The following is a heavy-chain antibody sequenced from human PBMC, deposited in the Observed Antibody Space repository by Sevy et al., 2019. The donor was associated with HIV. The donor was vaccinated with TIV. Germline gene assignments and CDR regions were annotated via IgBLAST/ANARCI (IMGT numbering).Heavy chain of an antibody. CDR2: IKQGGSGK. V-gene: IGHV3-7*01. Sequence: GGSLRLSCAASGFTFSTYLMTWVRQAPGKGLEWVANIKQGGSGKYYAESVKGRLTVSRDNTKNSLYLQLNSLRVEDTAIYYCARAPVGSGWYFPRGIDYWGQGTLVTVSS. CDR1: GFTFSTYL. J-gene: IGHJ4*02. D-gene: IGHD6-13*01. CDR3: ARAPVGSGWYFPRGIDY.